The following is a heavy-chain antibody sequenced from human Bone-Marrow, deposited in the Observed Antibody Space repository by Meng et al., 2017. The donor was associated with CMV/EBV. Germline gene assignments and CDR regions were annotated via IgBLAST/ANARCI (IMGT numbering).Heavy chain of an antibody. D-gene: IGHD2-2*01. CDR3: ARSRQYQLPWDAFDL. Sequence: GESLKISCATSGFIFSSYEMNWVRQAPGKGLEWVSHISSSGNTMFYADSVKGRFTISRDNTKHSLYLQMNSLRAEDTALYYCARSRQYQLPWDAFDLWGQGTMVPVSS. V-gene: IGHV3-48*03. J-gene: IGHJ3*01. CDR1: GFIFSSYE. CDR2: ISSSGNTM.